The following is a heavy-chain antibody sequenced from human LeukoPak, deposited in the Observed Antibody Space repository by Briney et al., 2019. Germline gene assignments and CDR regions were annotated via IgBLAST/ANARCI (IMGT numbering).Heavy chain of an antibody. CDR3: ARVSSGYYPNWFDP. CDR2: IYHSGST. D-gene: IGHD3-22*01. J-gene: IGHJ5*02. V-gene: IGHV4-30-2*01. CDR1: GGSISGSSYS. Sequence: SETLSLTCTVSGGSISGSSYSWSWIRQPPGKGLEWIGYIYHSGSTYYNPSLKSRVTISVDRSKNQFSLKLSSVTAADTAVYYCARVSSGYYPNWFDPWGQGTLVTVSS.